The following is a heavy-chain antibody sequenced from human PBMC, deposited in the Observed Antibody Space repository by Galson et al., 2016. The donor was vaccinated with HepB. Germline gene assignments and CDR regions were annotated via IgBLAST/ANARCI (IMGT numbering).Heavy chain of an antibody. J-gene: IGHJ4*02. CDR3: ARAGVGGDTAQSSPRPAD. CDR2: IYYTGST. CDR1: GGSVTSGSYY. V-gene: IGHV4-61*01. Sequence: TLSLTCNVSGGSVTSGSYYWSWIRQPPGKGLEWIGYIYYTGSTNYTPSLNSRVTISAATSKNQFSLKVNSVTAADTACYYCARAGVGGDTAQSSPRPADWGPGTLVTVS. D-gene: IGHD2-21*01.